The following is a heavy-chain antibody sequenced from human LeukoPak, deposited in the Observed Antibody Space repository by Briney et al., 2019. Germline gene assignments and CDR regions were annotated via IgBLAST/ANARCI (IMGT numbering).Heavy chain of an antibody. Sequence: PSETLSLTCAVYGGSFSGYYWSWIRQPPGKGLEWIGYIYYSGSTNYNPSLKSRVTISVDTSKNQFSLKLSSVTAADTAVYYCARMVRGYTDWFDPWGQGTLVTVSS. CDR1: GGSFSGYY. D-gene: IGHD3-10*01. V-gene: IGHV4-59*01. CDR3: ARMVRGYTDWFDP. J-gene: IGHJ5*02. CDR2: IYYSGST.